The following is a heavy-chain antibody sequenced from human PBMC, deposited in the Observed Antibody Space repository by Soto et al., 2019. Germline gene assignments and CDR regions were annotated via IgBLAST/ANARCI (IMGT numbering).Heavy chain of an antibody. V-gene: IGHV1-69*06. CDR3: ARKRWSGYYTVGYRYYYGMDV. Sequence: GASVKVSCKASGGTFSSYAISCVRQAPGQGLEWMGGIIPIFGTANYAQKFQGRVTITADKSTSTAYMELSSLRPEDTAVYYCARKRWSGYYTVGYRYYYGMDVWGQGTTVTVSS. D-gene: IGHD3-3*01. CDR1: GGTFSSYA. J-gene: IGHJ6*02. CDR2: IIPIFGTA.